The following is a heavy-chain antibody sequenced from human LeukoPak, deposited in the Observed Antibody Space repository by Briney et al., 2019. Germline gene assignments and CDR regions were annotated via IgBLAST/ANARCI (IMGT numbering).Heavy chain of an antibody. J-gene: IGHJ4*02. Sequence: GESLKISRKGSGYSFTSYWIGWVRQMPGKGLEWIGIIYPGDSDTRYSPSFQGQVTISADKSLSTAYLQWSSLRASDTAIYYCARSSYYYGSGSPDYWGQGTLVTVSS. V-gene: IGHV5-51*01. CDR2: IYPGDSDT. CDR3: ARSSYYYGSGSPDY. CDR1: GYSFTSYW. D-gene: IGHD3-10*01.